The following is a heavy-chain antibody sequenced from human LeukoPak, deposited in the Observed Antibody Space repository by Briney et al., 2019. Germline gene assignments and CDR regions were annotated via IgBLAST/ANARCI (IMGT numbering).Heavy chain of an antibody. CDR1: GFTFNDYT. CDR3: ARGAYYFDY. V-gene: IGHV3-43*01. CDR2: ISWDGSGT. J-gene: IGHJ4*02. Sequence: GGSLRLSCAASGFTFNDYTMHWVRQPPGKGLEWVSLISWDGSGTYYADSVKGRFTISRDNAKNSLYLQMNSLRAEDTAVYYCARGAYYFDYWGQGTLVTVSS.